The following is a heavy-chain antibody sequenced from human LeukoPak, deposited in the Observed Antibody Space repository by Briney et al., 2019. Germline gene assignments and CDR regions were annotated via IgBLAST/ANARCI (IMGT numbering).Heavy chain of an antibody. V-gene: IGHV4-34*01. CDR1: GGSFSGYY. CDR2: INHSGST. D-gene: IGHD2-2*01. CDR3: AIHIVVVPAAKKKNWFDP. Sequence: SETLSLTCAVYGGSFSGYYWSWIRQPPGKGLEWIGEINHSGSTNYNPSLKSRVTISVDTSKNQFSLKLSSVTAADTAVYSCAIHIVVVPAAKKKNWFDPWGQGTLVTVSS. J-gene: IGHJ5*02.